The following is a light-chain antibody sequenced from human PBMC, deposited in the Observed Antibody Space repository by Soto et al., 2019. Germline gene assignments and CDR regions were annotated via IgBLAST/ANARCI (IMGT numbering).Light chain of an antibody. V-gene: IGLV1-47*01. CDR1: SSNIESNF. CDR3: AAWDDSLSGLV. J-gene: IGLJ1*01. CDR2: KND. Sequence: QSGLTQPPSASGTPGQRVTISCSGSSSNIESNFVHWYQQLPGTAPKLLIYKNDRRPSGVPDRFSGSKSGTSASLAISGLRSEDEAEYYCAAWDDSLSGLVFATGTKLTVL.